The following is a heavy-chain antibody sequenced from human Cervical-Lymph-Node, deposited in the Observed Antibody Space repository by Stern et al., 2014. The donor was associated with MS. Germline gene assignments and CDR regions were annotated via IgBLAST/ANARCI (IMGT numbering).Heavy chain of an antibody. V-gene: IGHV4-31*03. CDR1: GDSITSTSYY. CDR2: IYYSGPT. CDR3: ARFRTIYDWFDP. D-gene: IGHD3-3*01. Sequence: QVQLQESGPGLVKPSQTLSLTCTVSGDSITSTSYYWSWIRQHPTQGLEWIGYIYYSGPTYYNPYLQRRLSLSVDTSKNQFSLKLNSVTAADTAIYYCARFRTIYDWFDPWGQGTLVTVSS. J-gene: IGHJ5*02.